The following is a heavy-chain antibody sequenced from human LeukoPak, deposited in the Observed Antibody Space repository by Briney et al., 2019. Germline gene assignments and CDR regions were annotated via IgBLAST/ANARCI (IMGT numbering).Heavy chain of an antibody. Sequence: SQTLSLTCTVSGGSISSSNYYWSWIRQPAGKGLEWIGRIYTSGSTNYNPSLKSRVTISVDTSKNQFSLKLSSVTGADTAVYYCARARVPYYYDSSGYFDYWGQGTLVTVSS. CDR3: ARARVPYYYDSSGYFDY. CDR1: GGSISSSNYY. D-gene: IGHD3-22*01. J-gene: IGHJ4*02. CDR2: IYTSGST. V-gene: IGHV4-61*02.